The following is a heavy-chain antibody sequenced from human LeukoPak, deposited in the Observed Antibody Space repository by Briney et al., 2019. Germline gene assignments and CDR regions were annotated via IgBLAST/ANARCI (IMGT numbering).Heavy chain of an antibody. D-gene: IGHD3-3*01. V-gene: IGHV1-69*01. Sequence: SVKVSCKASGGTFSSYAISWVRQAPGQGLEWMGGIIPIFGTANYAQKFQGRVTITADESTSTAYMELSRLRSEDTAVYYCARSRNYDLWAGAFDIWGQGTMVTVSS. J-gene: IGHJ3*02. CDR2: IIPIFGTA. CDR3: ARSRNYDLWAGAFDI. CDR1: GGTFSSYA.